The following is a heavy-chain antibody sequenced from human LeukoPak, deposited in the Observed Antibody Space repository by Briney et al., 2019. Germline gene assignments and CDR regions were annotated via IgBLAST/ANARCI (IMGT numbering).Heavy chain of an antibody. D-gene: IGHD2-15*01. J-gene: IGHJ4*02. V-gene: IGHV3-30*04. CDR1: GFTFSSYA. CDR2: ISYDGSNK. CDR3: ARDGGFQDIVVVVATASPDY. Sequence: PGGSLRLSCAASGFTFSSYAVHWVRQAPGKGLEWVAVISYDGSNKYHADSVKGRFTISRDNSKNTLYLQMNSLRAEDTAVYYCARDGGFQDIVVVVATASPDYWGQGTLVTVSS.